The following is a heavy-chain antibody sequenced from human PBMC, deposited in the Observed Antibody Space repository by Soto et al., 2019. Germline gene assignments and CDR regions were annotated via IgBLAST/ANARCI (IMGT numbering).Heavy chain of an antibody. CDR1: GYSISSGYY. CDR3: ASCYSSSWYCTFDS. J-gene: IGHJ4*01. CDR2: IYHSGST. Sequence: SETLSLTCAVSGYSISSGYYWGWIRQPPGKGLEWIGSIYHSGSTYYNPSLKSRVTISVDTSKNQFSLKLSSVTAADTAVYYCASCYSSSWYCTFDSWGQGNLVTVSS. D-gene: IGHD6-13*01. V-gene: IGHV4-38-2*01.